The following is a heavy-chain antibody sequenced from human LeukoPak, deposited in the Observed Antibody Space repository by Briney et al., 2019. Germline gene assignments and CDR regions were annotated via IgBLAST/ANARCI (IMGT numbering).Heavy chain of an antibody. Sequence: PGGSLRLSCAASGFTFSNAWMSWVRQAPGKGLEWVGRIKSKTDGGTTDYAAPVKGRFTISRDDSKNTLYLQMNSLKTEDTAVYSCPTEAVVIPHVVFDFGGQGTRVTVSS. J-gene: IGHJ3*01. V-gene: IGHV3-15*01. CDR1: GFTFSNAW. CDR3: PTEAVVIPHVVFDF. CDR2: IKSKTDGGTT. D-gene: IGHD3-22*01.